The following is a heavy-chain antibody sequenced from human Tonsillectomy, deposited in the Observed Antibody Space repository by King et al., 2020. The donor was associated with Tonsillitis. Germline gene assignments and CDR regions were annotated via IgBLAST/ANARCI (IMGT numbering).Heavy chain of an antibody. CDR2: FDPEDGET. CDR1: GYTLTDLS. Sequence: VQLVQSGAEVKKPGASVKVSCKVSGYTLTDLSMHWVRQAPRKGLEWMGGFDPEDGETIYAQRFQGRVTMTEDTSTDTAYMELSSLRSEDTAVYYCATSLRSAYSHDYWGQGPLVTVSS. D-gene: IGHD3-3*01. J-gene: IGHJ4*02. CDR3: ATSLRSAYSHDY. V-gene: IGHV1-24*01.